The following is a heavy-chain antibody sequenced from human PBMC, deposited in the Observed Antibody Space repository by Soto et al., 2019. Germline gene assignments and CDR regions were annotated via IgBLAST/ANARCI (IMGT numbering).Heavy chain of an antibody. V-gene: IGHV1-3*01. CDR1: RYTFTSYA. CDR2: INAGNGNT. J-gene: IGHJ4*02. Sequence: ASVKATCKDRRYTFTSYAMHWLRQAPGQRLEWMGWINAGNGNTKYSQKFQGRVTITRDTSASTAYMELSSLRSEDTAVYYCGIVTGYYASDYWGQGTLVTVSS. CDR3: GIVTGYYASDY. D-gene: IGHD3-9*01.